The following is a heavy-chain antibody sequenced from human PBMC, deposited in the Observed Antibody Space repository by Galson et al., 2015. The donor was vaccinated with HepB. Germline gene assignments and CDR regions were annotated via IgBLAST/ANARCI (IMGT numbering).Heavy chain of an antibody. Sequence: SLRLSCAASGFTFSSYAMHWVRQAPGKGLEWVAVISYDGSNKYYADSVKGRFTISRDNSKNTLYLQMNSLRAEDTAVYYCARDDNYDFWSGYFDRLFNMDVWGKGTTVTVSS. V-gene: IGHV3-30-3*01. D-gene: IGHD3-3*01. CDR3: ARDDNYDFWSGYFDRLFNMDV. CDR1: GFTFSSYA. CDR2: ISYDGSNK. J-gene: IGHJ6*03.